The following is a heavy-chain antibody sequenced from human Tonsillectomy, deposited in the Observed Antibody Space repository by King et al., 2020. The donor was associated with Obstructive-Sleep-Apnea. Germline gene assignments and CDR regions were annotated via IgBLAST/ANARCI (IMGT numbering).Heavy chain of an antibody. V-gene: IGHV3-23*04. Sequence: VQLVESGGDLVQPGGSLRLSCAASGFTFGANAMTWVRQAPGKGLEGVSGISGSGGTTHYAASVKGRFTISRDNSENTLYLQMASLRAEDTAVYYCARVRCGGECYYNLDVWGQGTTVTVSS. D-gene: IGHD2-21*01. CDR2: ISGSGGTT. CDR1: GFTFGANA. CDR3: ARVRCGGECYYNLDV. J-gene: IGHJ6*02.